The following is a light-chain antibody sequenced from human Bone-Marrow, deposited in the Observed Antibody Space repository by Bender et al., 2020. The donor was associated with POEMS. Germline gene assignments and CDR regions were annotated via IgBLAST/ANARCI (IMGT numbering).Light chain of an antibody. J-gene: IGLJ3*02. CDR1: SSNIGNHG. CDR3: SAWDDSLSGWV. V-gene: IGLV1-36*01. CDR2: YED. Sequence: QSVVTQPPSLSEAPRQRFTISCSGSSSNIGNHGGNWYQQLPGEAPKLLIYYEDLLTPGVLDRFSASNSGGSASLAISERQSADEALYYCSAWDDSLSGWVFGGGTKLTVL.